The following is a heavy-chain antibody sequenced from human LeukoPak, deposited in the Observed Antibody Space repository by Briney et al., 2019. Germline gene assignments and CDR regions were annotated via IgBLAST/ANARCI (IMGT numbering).Heavy chain of an antibody. J-gene: IGHJ4*02. Sequence: GGSLRLSCAASGFTFSGYTMSWVRQAPGKGPEWVSAVSGIGDKTFYADSVKGRFTISRDNSKGTLYLQMNSLRAEDTALYYCARDFHDSSGYYFDYWGQGTLVTVSS. CDR1: GFTFSGYT. CDR3: ARDFHDSSGYYFDY. CDR2: VSGIGDKT. V-gene: IGHV3-23*01. D-gene: IGHD3-22*01.